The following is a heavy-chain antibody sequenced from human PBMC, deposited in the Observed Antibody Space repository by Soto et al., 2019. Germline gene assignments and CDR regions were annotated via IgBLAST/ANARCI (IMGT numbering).Heavy chain of an antibody. CDR1: GGTFNSYL. D-gene: IGHD2-15*01. V-gene: IGHV1-69*01. CDR2: IIPAFGTA. Sequence: QVQLVQSGAEVKNPGSSVKVSCKTSGGTFNSYLIDWVRQAPGQGLEWMGGIIPAFGTAKYAQKFQGRVKITEEEYTTSGYMELGTLTSEDTAGDYCARGLDQAPVGFYFDTWGQGTLVTVSS. CDR3: ARGLDQAPVGFYFDT. J-gene: IGHJ4*02.